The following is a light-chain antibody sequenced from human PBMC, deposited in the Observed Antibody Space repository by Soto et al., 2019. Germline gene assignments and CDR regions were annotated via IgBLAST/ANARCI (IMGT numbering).Light chain of an antibody. CDR3: QSYDSRLGLV. V-gene: IGLV1-40*01. CDR2: GNS. CDR1: SSNIGAGYD. J-gene: IGLJ2*01. Sequence: QSVLTQPPSVSGAPGQRVTISCTGSSSNIGAGYDVHWYQQLPGTAPKLLIYGNSNRPSGVPDRFSGSKSGTSASLAITGLEAEDEADYYCQSYDSRLGLVFGGGTKLTVL.